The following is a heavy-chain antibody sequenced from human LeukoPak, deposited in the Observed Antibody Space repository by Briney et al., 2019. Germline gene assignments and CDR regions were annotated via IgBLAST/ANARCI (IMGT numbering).Heavy chain of an antibody. CDR2: INHSGST. V-gene: IGHV4-34*01. J-gene: IGHJ4*02. D-gene: IGHD3-16*02. CDR3: ARARDYVWGSYRR. Sequence: KPSETLSLTCAVYGGSFSGYYWSWIRQPPGKGLEWIGEINHSGSTNYNPSLKSRVTISVDTSKNQFSLKLSSVTAADTAVYYCARARDYVWGSYRRWGQGTLVTVSS. CDR1: GGSFSGYY.